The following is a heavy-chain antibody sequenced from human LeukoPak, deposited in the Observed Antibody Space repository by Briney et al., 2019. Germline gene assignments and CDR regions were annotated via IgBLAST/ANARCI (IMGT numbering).Heavy chain of an antibody. D-gene: IGHD1-1*01. V-gene: IGHV4-39*07. CDR1: GVSISGSSYC. CDR3: ARDGSDNWGLFDY. J-gene: IGHJ4*02. Sequence: PSETLSLTCTVPGVSISGSSYCSGWLRQPPGKGPEWIGSHYYTGRIYGNPSLNSRVTISLDTSKNQFSLKLTSVTAADTAVYYCARDGSDNWGLFDYWGRGTLVTVSS. CDR2: HYYTGRI.